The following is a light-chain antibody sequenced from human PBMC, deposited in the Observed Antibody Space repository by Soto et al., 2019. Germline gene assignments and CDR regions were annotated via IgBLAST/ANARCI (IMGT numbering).Light chain of an antibody. J-gene: IGLJ2*01. CDR2: DNN. V-gene: IGLV1-51*01. CDR3: GTWDSSLSAVV. CDR1: SSNIGNNY. Sequence: QSVLTQPPSVSAAPGQKVIISCSGSSSNIGNNYVSWYQQLPGTAPKLLIYDNNKRPSGIPDRFSGSKSATSATLGITGLQTGDEAHYYGGTWDSSLSAVVFGGGTQLTVL.